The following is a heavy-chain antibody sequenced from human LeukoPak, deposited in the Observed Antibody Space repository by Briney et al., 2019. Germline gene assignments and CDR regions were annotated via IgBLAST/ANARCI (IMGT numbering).Heavy chain of an antibody. CDR2: ISSDGTKI. CDR3: ARDRHCANGVCHSPPGMDV. Sequence: GGSLRLSCAASDFPFSNYWMHWVRQVPGKRLTWVSRISSDGTKIGYAASVKGRFTISRDNSKNTMYLQINSLRAEDTAVYYCARDRHCANGVCHSPPGMDVWGQGTTVTVSS. V-gene: IGHV3-74*01. J-gene: IGHJ6*02. CDR1: DFPFSNYW. D-gene: IGHD2-8*01.